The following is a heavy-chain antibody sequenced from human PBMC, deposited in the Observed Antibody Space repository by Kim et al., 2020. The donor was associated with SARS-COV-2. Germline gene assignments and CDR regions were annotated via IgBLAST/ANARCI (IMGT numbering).Heavy chain of an antibody. CDR1: GGSISSGGYY. CDR2: IYYSGST. J-gene: IGHJ4*02. CDR3: ARFRQYYYDSSGCDY. D-gene: IGHD3-22*01. Sequence: SETLSLTCTVSGGSISSGGYYWSWIRQHPGKGLEWIGYIYYSGSTYYNPSLKSRVTISVDTSKNQFSLKLSSVTAADTAVYYCARFRQYYYDSSGCDYWGQGTLVTVSS. V-gene: IGHV4-31*03.